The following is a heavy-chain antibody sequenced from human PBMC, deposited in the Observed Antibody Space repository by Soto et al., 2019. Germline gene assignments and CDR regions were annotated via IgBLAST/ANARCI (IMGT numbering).Heavy chain of an antibody. D-gene: IGHD5-18*01. CDR1: GGSISSGDYY. Sequence: SETLSLTCTVSGGSISSGDYYWSWIRQPPGKGLEWIGYIYYSGSTYYNPSLKSRVTISVDTSKNQFSLKLSSVTAADTAVYYCARPFRGYNYGEFDYWGQGTLVTVSS. J-gene: IGHJ4*02. CDR2: IYYSGST. V-gene: IGHV4-30-4*01. CDR3: ARPFRGYNYGEFDY.